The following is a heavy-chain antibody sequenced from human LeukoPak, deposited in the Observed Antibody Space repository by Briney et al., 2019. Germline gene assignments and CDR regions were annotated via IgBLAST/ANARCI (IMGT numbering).Heavy chain of an antibody. Sequence: GGSLRLSCAASGFTFTNYAMTWVRQAPGKGLEWVAATVGIGPDAYHADSVKGRFTISRDNSKNILYLQMNSLRVEDTAVYYCTKASAARCIGVFCYPFDHWGQGTLVTVSS. V-gene: IGHV3-23*01. J-gene: IGHJ4*02. CDR3: TKASAARCIGVFCYPFDH. CDR1: GFTFTNYA. D-gene: IGHD2-15*01. CDR2: TVGIGPDA.